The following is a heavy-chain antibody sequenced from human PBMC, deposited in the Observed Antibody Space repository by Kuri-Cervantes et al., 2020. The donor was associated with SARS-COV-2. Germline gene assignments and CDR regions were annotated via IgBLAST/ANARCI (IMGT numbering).Heavy chain of an antibody. V-gene: IGHV3-30-3*01. J-gene: IGHJ4*02. CDR1: GFTFSSYA. Sequence: GESLKISCAASGFTFSSYAMHWVRQAPGKGLEWVAVISYDGSNKYYADSVKGRFTISRDNSKNTLYLQMNSLRAEDTAVYYCARDPRRWLQIGVSYFDYWGQGTLVTVSS. D-gene: IGHD5-24*01. CDR3: ARDPRRWLQIGVSYFDY. CDR2: ISYDGSNK.